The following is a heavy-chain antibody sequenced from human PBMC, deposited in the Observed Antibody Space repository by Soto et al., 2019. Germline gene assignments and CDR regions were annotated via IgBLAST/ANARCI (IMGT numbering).Heavy chain of an antibody. Sequence: QVQLVESGGGVVQPGRSLRLSCAASGFTFSSYGMHWVRQAPGKGLEWVAVIWYDGSNKYYADSVKGRFTISRDNSKNTLYLQMNSLRAEDTAVHYCAREKDTAMVLYYFDYWGQGTLVTVSS. CDR1: GFTFSSYG. J-gene: IGHJ4*02. D-gene: IGHD5-18*01. CDR2: IWYDGSNK. CDR3: AREKDTAMVLYYFDY. V-gene: IGHV3-33*01.